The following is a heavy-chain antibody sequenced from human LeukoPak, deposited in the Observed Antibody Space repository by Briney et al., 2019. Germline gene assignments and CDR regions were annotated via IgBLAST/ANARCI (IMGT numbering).Heavy chain of an antibody. CDR3: ARSSSSWYF. CDR1: GFTFSSYA. J-gene: IGHJ4*02. CDR2: ISGSGGST. D-gene: IGHD6-13*01. Sequence: GGSLRLPCAASGFTFSSYAMSWVRQAPGKGLEWVSAISGSGGSTYYAESVKGRFTISSDNAKNSLYLQMSSLRAEDTAVYYCARSSSSWYFWGQGTLVTVSS. V-gene: IGHV3-23*01.